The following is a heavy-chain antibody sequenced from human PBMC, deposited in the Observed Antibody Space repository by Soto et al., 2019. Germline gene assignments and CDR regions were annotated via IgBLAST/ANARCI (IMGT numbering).Heavy chain of an antibody. J-gene: IGHJ5*02. V-gene: IGHV3-21*01. D-gene: IGHD1-26*01. CDR1: FTFSMYS. Sequence: EVQVVESGGGLVQPGGSLRLSCSFTFSMYSMSWVRQAPGKGLEWVASISSGGSYIKYADSVKGRFTISRDNAKNSVSLQMNILRVDDTAVYFCTRDQGGSDGSWFDPWGQGTLVTVSS. CDR3: TRDQGGSDGSWFDP. CDR2: ISSGGSYI.